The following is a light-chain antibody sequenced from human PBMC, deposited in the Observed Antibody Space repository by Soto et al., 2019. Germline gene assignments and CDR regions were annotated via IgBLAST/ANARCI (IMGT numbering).Light chain of an antibody. Sequence: DIQMTQSPSSLSASVADRVTITCQASQDIKNYLNWYQQKPGKAPKLLIYDASNLETGVPSRFSGSGSGTDFTFTISSLQPEDIATYYCQQYDNLPWTFGQGTKVEIK. CDR1: QDIKNY. CDR3: QQYDNLPWT. CDR2: DAS. V-gene: IGKV1-33*01. J-gene: IGKJ1*01.